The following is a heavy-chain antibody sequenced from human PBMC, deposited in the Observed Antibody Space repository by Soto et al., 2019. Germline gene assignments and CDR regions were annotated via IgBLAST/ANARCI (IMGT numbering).Heavy chain of an antibody. J-gene: IGHJ4*02. CDR1: GFAFISHA. CDR2: IGGGGGNT. V-gene: IGHV3-23*01. D-gene: IGHD3-22*01. CDR3: AALSGYYYDSSGSFDY. Sequence: EVHLLESGGGLVQPGGSLRLSCAASGFAFISHAMSWVRQAPGKGLEWVSTIGGGGGNTYYADSVKGRFTISSDNSKNTIYLQMNSLRAEDTAVYYCAALSGYYYDSSGSFDYWGQGTLVTVSS.